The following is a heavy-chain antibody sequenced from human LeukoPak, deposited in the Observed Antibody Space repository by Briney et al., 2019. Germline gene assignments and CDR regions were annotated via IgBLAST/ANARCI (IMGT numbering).Heavy chain of an antibody. CDR2: IYYSGST. CDR1: AGSFSSYY. D-gene: IGHD5-12*01. J-gene: IGHJ4*02. CDR3: ARVRNSGYDSGIDY. Sequence: SETLSLTCTVSAGSFSSYYWSWIRQPPGKGLEWIGYIYYSGSTNYNPSLKSRVTISVDTSKNQFSLKLSSVTAADTAVYYCARVRNSGYDSGIDYWGQGTLVTVSS. V-gene: IGHV4-59*01.